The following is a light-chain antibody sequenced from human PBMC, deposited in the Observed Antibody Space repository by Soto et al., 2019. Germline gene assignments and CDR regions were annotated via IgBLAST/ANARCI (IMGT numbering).Light chain of an antibody. J-gene: IGKJ3*01. CDR3: MQGVQSPFT. CDR1: QSLLFSNGYNY. Sequence: DIVMTQSPLSLPVTPGEPASISCRSSQSLLFSNGYNYLDWYLQKPGQSPQLLISLGSNRAPGVPDRFSGSGSGTAFTLKISRVEAEDVGVYYCMQGVQSPFTFGPGTKVDIK. CDR2: LGS. V-gene: IGKV2-28*01.